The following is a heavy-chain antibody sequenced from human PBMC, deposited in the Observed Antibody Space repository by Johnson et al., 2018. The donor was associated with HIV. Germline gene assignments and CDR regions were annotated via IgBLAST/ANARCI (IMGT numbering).Heavy chain of an antibody. CDR1: GFAFSGYA. V-gene: IGHV3-30*04. CDR2: ISYDGTKK. CDR3: ARVLCSGGSCYSDAFDI. D-gene: IGHD2-15*01. Sequence: QVQLMESGGGVVQPRRSLRLSCAASGFAFSGYALHWVRQAPGKGLEWVAVISYDGTKKDSVEGRFSVSRDNAKNSLYLQMNSLRAEDTALYYCARVLCSGGSCYSDAFDIWGQGTMVTVSS. J-gene: IGHJ3*02.